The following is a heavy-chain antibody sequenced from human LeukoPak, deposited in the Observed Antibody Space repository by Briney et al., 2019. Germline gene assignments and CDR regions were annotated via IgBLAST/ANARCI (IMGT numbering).Heavy chain of an antibody. Sequence: ASVKVSCKASGYTFTSYDINWVRQATGQGLEWMGWMNPNSGNTGYAQKFQGRVTMTRNTSISTAYMELSSLRSEDTAVYYCARGRSSSWSWWFDPWGQGTLVAVSS. CDR1: GYTFTSYD. D-gene: IGHD6-13*01. J-gene: IGHJ5*02. V-gene: IGHV1-8*01. CDR2: MNPNSGNT. CDR3: ARGRSSSWSWWFDP.